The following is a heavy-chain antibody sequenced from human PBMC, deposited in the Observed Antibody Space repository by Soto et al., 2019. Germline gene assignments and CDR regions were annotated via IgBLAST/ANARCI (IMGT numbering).Heavy chain of an antibody. Sequence: GGSLRLSCAASGFTFSSYSMNWVRQAPGKGLEWVSYISSSSSTIYYADSVKGRFTISRDNAKNSLYLQMNSLRAEDTAVYYCARDALGYCSSTSCYLLPRLRLNDAFDIWGQGTMVTVSS. CDR3: ARDALGYCSSTSCYLLPRLRLNDAFDI. CDR2: ISSSSSTI. J-gene: IGHJ3*02. D-gene: IGHD2-2*01. V-gene: IGHV3-48*01. CDR1: GFTFSSYS.